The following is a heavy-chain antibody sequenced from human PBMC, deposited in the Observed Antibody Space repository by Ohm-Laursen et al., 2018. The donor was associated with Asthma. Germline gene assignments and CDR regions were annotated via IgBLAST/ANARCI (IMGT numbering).Heavy chain of an antibody. Sequence: SDTLSLTCTVSGGSLSSYYWSWIRQPPGKGLEWIGYIYYSGSTNYNPSLKSRVTISVDTSKNQFSLKLSSVTAADTAVYYWARGYNWTGMDVWGQGTTVTVSS. D-gene: IGHD1-20*01. J-gene: IGHJ6*02. CDR1: GGSLSSYY. V-gene: IGHV4-59*07. CDR2: IYYSGST. CDR3: ARGYNWTGMDV.